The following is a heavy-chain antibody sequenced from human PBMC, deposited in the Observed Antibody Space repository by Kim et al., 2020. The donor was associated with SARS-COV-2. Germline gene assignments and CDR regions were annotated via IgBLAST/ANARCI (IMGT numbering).Heavy chain of an antibody. CDR2: IKQDGSEK. Sequence: GGSLRLSCAVSEFTFSSYWMSWVRQAPGKGLEWVSNIKQDGSEKYYVDSVKGRFTISRDNAKNSLYLQMNSLRAEDTAVYYCARGGSVRGLTLGYWGQGTLVTVSS. V-gene: IGHV3-7*01. J-gene: IGHJ4*02. D-gene: IGHD3-10*01. CDR1: EFTFSSYW. CDR3: ARGGSVRGLTLGY.